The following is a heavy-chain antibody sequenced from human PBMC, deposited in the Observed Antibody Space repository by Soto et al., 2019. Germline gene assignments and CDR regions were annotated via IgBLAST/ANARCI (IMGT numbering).Heavy chain of an antibody. CDR1: GVSISSGGYY. Sequence: QVQLQESGPGLVKPSQTLSLTCTVSGVSISSGGYYWSWIRQHPGKGLEWIGYIYYSGSTYYNPSLKSLVTISVDTSKNQFSLKLSSVTAADTAVYYCARGVVDTAFDYWVQGTLVTVSS. J-gene: IGHJ4*02. CDR2: IYYSGST. V-gene: IGHV4-31*01. D-gene: IGHD5-18*01. CDR3: ARGVVDTAFDY.